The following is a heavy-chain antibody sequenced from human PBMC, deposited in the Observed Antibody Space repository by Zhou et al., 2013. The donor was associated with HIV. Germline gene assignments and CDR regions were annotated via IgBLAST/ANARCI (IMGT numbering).Heavy chain of an antibody. Sequence: QVQLVQSGAEVKKPGASVSVSCKAFGYTFSNYYMHWVRQAPGQGLEWMGMINPISRGTVYAQKFQGRVTMTTDTSTTTVYMDLRSLKSDDTAVYYCARDRPYFDFWGQGTLVTVSS. J-gene: IGHJ4*02. V-gene: IGHV1-46*01. CDR3: ARDRPYFDF. CDR2: INPISRGT. CDR1: GYTFSNYY.